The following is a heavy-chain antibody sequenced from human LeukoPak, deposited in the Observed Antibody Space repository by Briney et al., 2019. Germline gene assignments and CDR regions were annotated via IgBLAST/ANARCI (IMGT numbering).Heavy chain of an antibody. D-gene: IGHD2-2*01. Sequence: GGSLRLSCAASGFTVSIYYMTWVRQAPGKGLECVSDMYSGGSTYYADSVKGRFTVSRDNSKNTLYLQMNSLRAEDTAMYYCARGLGYCTSTTCLLPFDYWGQGTLVTVSS. V-gene: IGHV3-53*01. CDR2: MYSGGST. J-gene: IGHJ4*02. CDR3: ARGLGYCTSTTCLLPFDY. CDR1: GFTVSIYY.